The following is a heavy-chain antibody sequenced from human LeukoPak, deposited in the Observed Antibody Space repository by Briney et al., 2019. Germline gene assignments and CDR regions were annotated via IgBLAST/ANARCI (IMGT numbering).Heavy chain of an antibody. CDR1: GGSISSYY. CDR2: IYYSGST. Sequence: SETLSLTCTVSGGSISSYYWSWIRQPPGKGLEWIGYIYYSGSTNYNPSLKSRVTISVDTSKNQFSLKLSSVTAADTAVYYCARAHYDFWSGYFENYFDYWGQGTLVTVSS. V-gene: IGHV4-59*01. CDR3: ARAHYDFWSGYFENYFDY. D-gene: IGHD3-3*01. J-gene: IGHJ4*02.